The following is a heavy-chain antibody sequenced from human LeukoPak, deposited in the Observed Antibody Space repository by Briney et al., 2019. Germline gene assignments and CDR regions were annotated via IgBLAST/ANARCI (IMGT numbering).Heavy chain of an antibody. J-gene: IGHJ4*02. CDR3: ANQLLWFGELHKGLTY. V-gene: IGHV3-30*02. Sequence: PGGSLRLSCTASGFTLRSYWMTWVRQAPGKGLEWVAFIRYDGSNKYYADSVKGRFTISRDNSKNTLYLQMNSLRAEDTAVYYCANQLLWFGELHKGLTYWGQGTLVTVSS. CDR1: GFTLRSYW. D-gene: IGHD3-10*01. CDR2: IRYDGSNK.